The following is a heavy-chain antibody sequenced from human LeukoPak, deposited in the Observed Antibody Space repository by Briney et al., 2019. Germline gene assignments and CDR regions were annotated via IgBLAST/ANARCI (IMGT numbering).Heavy chain of an antibody. CDR3: AKDILTGYYLGDY. V-gene: IGHV3-48*01. J-gene: IGHJ4*02. D-gene: IGHD3-9*01. Sequence: PGGSLRLSCAVSGFTLSNYSMNWVRQAPGKGLEWISYISGSGFTIHYADSVKGRFTISRDNSKNTLYLQMNSLRAEDTAVYYCAKDILTGYYLGDYWGQGTLVTVSS. CDR2: ISGSGFTI. CDR1: GFTLSNYS.